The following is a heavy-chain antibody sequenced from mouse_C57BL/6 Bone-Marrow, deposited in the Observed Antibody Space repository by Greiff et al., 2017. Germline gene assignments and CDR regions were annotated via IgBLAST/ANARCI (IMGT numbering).Heavy chain of an antibody. CDR3: TTYATTVAYYFDF. CDR2: IDPANGDT. CDR1: GFNIKDDY. Sequence: VQLQQSGAELVRPGASVKLSCTASGFNIKDDYMHWVKQRPDQGLEWIGRIDPANGDTEYASKFQGKATITADTSSNTAYLQLSSLTSEDTAVYYCTTYATTVAYYFDFWGQGTTLTVSS. D-gene: IGHD1-1*01. V-gene: IGHV14-4*01. J-gene: IGHJ2*01.